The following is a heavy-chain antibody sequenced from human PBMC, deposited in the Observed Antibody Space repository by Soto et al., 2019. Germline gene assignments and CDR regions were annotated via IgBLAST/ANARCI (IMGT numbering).Heavy chain of an antibody. J-gene: IGHJ4*02. Sequence: QVQLVQSGAEVKKPGASVRISCRTSGYTFTSYAITWLRHAPGQRLEWMGWINGGNGDTKYSQKFQDRLSITSDTYATTVSVGLSRLTSEDSAIYYGARVPLSLYSSDVRWGQGTLVTVSS. V-gene: IGHV1-3*01. D-gene: IGHD1-26*01. CDR3: ARVPLSLYSSDVR. CDR1: GYTFTSYA. CDR2: INGGNGDT.